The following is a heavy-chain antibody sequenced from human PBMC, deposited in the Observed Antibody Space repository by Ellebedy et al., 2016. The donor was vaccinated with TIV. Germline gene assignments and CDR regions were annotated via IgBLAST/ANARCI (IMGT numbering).Heavy chain of an antibody. V-gene: IGHV3-21*01. Sequence: PGGPLRLSCAASGFTFSTYSMNWVRQAPGKGLGWVSSISSNSNYIYYADSVRGRFTISRDNAKRSLYLQMNSLRADDTAVYYCARSAMAAAGDDYWGQGTLVTVSS. D-gene: IGHD6-13*01. CDR3: ARSAMAAAGDDY. CDR1: GFTFSTYS. J-gene: IGHJ4*02. CDR2: ISSNSNYI.